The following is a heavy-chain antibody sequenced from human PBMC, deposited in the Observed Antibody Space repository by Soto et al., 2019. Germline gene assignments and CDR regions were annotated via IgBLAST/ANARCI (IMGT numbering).Heavy chain of an antibody. V-gene: IGHV4-31*03. CDR3: ARDYILSAAAGTVYHYYGMDV. CDR2: IYYSGST. CDR1: GGSISSGGYY. J-gene: IGHJ6*02. Sequence: SETLSLTCTVSGGSISSGGYYWSWIRQHPGKGLEWIGYIYYSGSTYYNPSLKSRVTISVDTSKNQSSLKLSSVTAADTAVYYCARDYILSAAAGTVYHYYGMDVWGQGTTVTVSS. D-gene: IGHD6-13*01.